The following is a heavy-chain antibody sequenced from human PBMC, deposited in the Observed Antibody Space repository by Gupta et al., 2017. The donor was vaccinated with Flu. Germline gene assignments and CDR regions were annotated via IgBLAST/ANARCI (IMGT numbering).Heavy chain of an antibody. CDR1: GFTFSTYS. V-gene: IGHV3-21*01. J-gene: IGHJ6*03. CDR2: ISSSGTYI. Sequence: ASGFTFSTYSMNWVSQATGKGLEWSSSISSSGTYIYYEDSLKGRSTISRDNAKNSLYLQMDSLRAEDTAVYYCASLLNGPIYYMDVGGKGTTVTVSS. D-gene: IGHD3-9*01. CDR3: ASLLNGPIYYMDV.